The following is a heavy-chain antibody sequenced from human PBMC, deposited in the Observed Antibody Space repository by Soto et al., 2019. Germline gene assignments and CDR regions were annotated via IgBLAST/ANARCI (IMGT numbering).Heavy chain of an antibody. CDR1: GGSLSSGGYY. V-gene: IGHV4-31*03. CDR3: ARGAQRITMIVVVPEFDY. Sequence: SQSLSLPCTVSGGSLSSGGYYWTWIRHHPGKGLEWIGYIYYSGSTYYNPSLKSRVTISVDTSKNQFSLKLSSVTAADTAVYYCARGAQRITMIVVVPEFDYWGQGTLVTV. J-gene: IGHJ4*02. CDR2: IYYSGST. D-gene: IGHD3-22*01.